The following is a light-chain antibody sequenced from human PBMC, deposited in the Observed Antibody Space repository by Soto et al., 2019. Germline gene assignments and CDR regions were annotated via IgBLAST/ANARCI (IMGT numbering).Light chain of an antibody. V-gene: IGKV3-11*01. Sequence: EIVFTQSPATLSLPPGERATLSCRASQSVSSYLAWYQQKPGQAPRLLIYDASNRATGIPARFSGSGSGTDFTLTISRLEPEDFAVYYCQPYGSSGTFGQGAKVDIK. CDR2: DAS. J-gene: IGKJ1*01. CDR3: QPYGSSGT. CDR1: QSVSSY.